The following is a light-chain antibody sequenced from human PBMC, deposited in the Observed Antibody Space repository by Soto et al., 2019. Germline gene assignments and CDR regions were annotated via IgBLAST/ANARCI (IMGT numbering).Light chain of an antibody. V-gene: IGKV3-11*01. J-gene: IGKJ1*01. CDR1: QSVSNY. CDR3: QQYGTSRT. CDR2: DAS. Sequence: EIVFTQSPATLSLSPGERATLSCSASQSVSNYLAWYQQKPGQAPRLLIYDASNSATGIPARFSGSGTGTDFTLTISSLEPEDFAVYYCQQYGTSRTFGQGTKVDIK.